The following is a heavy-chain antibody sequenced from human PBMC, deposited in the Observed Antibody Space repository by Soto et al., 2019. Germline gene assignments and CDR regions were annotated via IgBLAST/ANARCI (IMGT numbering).Heavy chain of an antibody. CDR3: ARPYCDSTSCYTDWFDP. J-gene: IGHJ5*02. Sequence: QVQLVQSGAEVKKPGASVKVSCKASGYSFSTYDINWVRQAAGQGLECMGWVNPKSGNTDYAQRSRGRVTMTRNTSISTAYMELSALTPEDTAVYYCARPYCDSTSCYTDWFDPWGQGTLVTVSS. CDR2: VNPKSGNT. CDR1: GYSFSTYD. D-gene: IGHD2-2*02. V-gene: IGHV1-8*01.